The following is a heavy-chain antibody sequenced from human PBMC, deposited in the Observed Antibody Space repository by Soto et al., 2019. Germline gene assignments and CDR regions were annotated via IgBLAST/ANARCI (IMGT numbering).Heavy chain of an antibody. CDR3: ARGGVAARRLWYNWFDP. Sequence: PGGSLRLSCAASGFTFSSYAMNWVRQAPGKGLEWVSVIYSGGSTYYADSVKGRFTISRDNSKNTLYLQMNSLRAEDTAVYYCARGGVAARRLWYNWFDPWGQGTLVTVSS. CDR2: IYSGGST. D-gene: IGHD6-6*01. J-gene: IGHJ5*02. CDR1: GFTFSSYA. V-gene: IGHV3-66*01.